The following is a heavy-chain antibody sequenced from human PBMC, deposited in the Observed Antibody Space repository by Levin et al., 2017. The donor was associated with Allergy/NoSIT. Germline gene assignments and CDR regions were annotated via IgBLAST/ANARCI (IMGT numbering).Heavy chain of an antibody. CDR3: ARGALGELPDGAFDI. Sequence: GESLKISCAASGFTFSSYAMHWVRQAPGKGLEWVAVISYDGSNKYYADSVKGRFTISRDNSKNTLYLQMNSLRAEDTAVYYCARGALGELPDGAFDIWGQGTMVTVSS. V-gene: IGHV3-30-3*01. J-gene: IGHJ3*02. D-gene: IGHD3-16*01. CDR1: GFTFSSYA. CDR2: ISYDGSNK.